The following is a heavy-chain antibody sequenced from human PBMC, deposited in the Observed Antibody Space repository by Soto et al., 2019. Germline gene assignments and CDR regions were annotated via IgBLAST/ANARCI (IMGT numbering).Heavy chain of an antibody. J-gene: IGHJ6*02. Sequence: SVKVSCKXSGGTFSSYAISWVRQAPGQGLEWMGGIIPIFGTANYAQKFQGRVTITADKSTSTAYMELSSLRSEDTAVYYCAREGGRAAGLSYGMDVWGQGTTVTVSS. CDR2: IIPIFGTA. CDR3: AREGGRAAGLSYGMDV. D-gene: IGHD6-13*01. V-gene: IGHV1-69*06. CDR1: GGTFSSYA.